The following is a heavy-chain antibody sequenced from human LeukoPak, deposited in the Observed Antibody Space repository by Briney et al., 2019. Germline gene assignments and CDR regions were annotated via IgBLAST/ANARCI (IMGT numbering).Heavy chain of an antibody. Sequence: GGSLRLSCAASGFSISDYNMNWVRQSPGKGLEWVAYINSLGSFMRYTDSVRGRFTISRDNAKNALYLQMSTLRDEDTAIYYCARGVSRYISGWHFDHWGQGNLVTVSS. J-gene: IGHJ5*02. CDR2: INSLGSFM. V-gene: IGHV3-48*02. CDR1: GFSISDYN. D-gene: IGHD6-25*01. CDR3: ARGVSRYISGWHFDH.